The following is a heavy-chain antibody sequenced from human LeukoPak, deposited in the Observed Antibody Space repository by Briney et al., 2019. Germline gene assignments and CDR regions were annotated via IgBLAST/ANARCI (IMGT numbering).Heavy chain of an antibody. Sequence: ASVKVSCKASGYTFTSYGISWVRQAPGQGLEWMGWISAYNGNTNYAQKLQGRVTMTTDTSTSTAYMELRSLRSDDTAVYYCARDGSSGWYKGGFVDYWGQGTLVAVSS. D-gene: IGHD6-19*01. V-gene: IGHV1-18*01. J-gene: IGHJ4*02. CDR3: ARDGSSGWYKGGFVDY. CDR1: GYTFTSYG. CDR2: ISAYNGNT.